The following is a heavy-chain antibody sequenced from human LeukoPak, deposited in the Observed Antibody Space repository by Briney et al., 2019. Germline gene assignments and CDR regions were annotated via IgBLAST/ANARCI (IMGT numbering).Heavy chain of an antibody. J-gene: IGHJ4*02. V-gene: IGHV3-23*01. Sequence: GGSLRLSCAASGSTFSSYAMSWVRQAPGKGLEWVSAISGSGGSTYYADSVKGRFTISRDNSKNTLYLQMNSLRAEDTAVYYCAKGRYGGSYSGLYYFDYWGQGTLVTVSS. D-gene: IGHD1-26*01. CDR1: GSTFSSYA. CDR2: ISGSGGST. CDR3: AKGRYGGSYSGLYYFDY.